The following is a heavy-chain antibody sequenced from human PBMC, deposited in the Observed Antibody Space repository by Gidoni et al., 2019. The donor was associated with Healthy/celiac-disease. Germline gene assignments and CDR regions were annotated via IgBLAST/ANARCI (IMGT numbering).Heavy chain of an antibody. CDR2: ISYDGSNK. CDR3: ARFRATAMVGIDY. J-gene: IGHJ4*02. CDR1: GFTSSSYA. Sequence: QVQLVESGGGVVQPGRSLRLSCAASGFTSSSYAMHWVRQAPGKGLEWVAVISYDGSNKYYADSVKGRFTISRDNSKNTLYLQMNSLRAEDTAVYYCARFRATAMVGIDYWGQGTLVTVSS. V-gene: IGHV3-30-3*01. D-gene: IGHD5-18*01.